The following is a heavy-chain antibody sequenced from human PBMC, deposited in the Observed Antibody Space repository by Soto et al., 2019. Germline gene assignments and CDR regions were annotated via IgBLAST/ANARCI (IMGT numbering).Heavy chain of an antibody. CDR1: GGTFSSYA. J-gene: IGHJ6*02. CDR3: ARGSTYDFYPHYYGMDV. D-gene: IGHD3-3*01. V-gene: IGHV1-69*13. Sequence: SVKVSCKASGGTFSSYAISWVRQAPGQGLEWMGGIIPIFGTANYAQKFQGRVTITADESTSTAYMELSSLRSEDTAVYYCARGSTYDFYPHYYGMDVWGQGTTVTVSS. CDR2: IIPIFGTA.